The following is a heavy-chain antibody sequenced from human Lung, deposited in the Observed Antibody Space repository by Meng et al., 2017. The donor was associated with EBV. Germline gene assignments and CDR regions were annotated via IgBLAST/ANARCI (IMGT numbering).Heavy chain of an antibody. CDR1: GGSISSGGYY. CDR3: ARATVVVPSGIYWFDP. CDR2: IYYSGST. V-gene: IGHV4-31*03. Sequence: QGKLQESGPGLVKPSQTLSLTCTVSGGSISSGGYYWSWIRQHPGKGLEWIGYIYYSGSTYYNPSLKNRVTISVDTSKNQFSLKLSSVTAADTAVYFCARATVVVPSGIYWFDPWGQGTLVTVSS. J-gene: IGHJ5*02. D-gene: IGHD6-13*01.